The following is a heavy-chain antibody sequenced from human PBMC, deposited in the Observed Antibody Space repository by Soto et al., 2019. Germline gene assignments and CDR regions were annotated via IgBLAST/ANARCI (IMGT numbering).Heavy chain of an antibody. D-gene: IGHD4-17*01. CDR1: GGSISSGGYY. CDR2: IYYSGST. V-gene: IGHV4-31*03. Sequence: SETLSLTCTVSGGSISSGGYYWSWIRQHPGKGLEWIGYIYYSGSTYYNPSLKSRVTISVDTSKNHFSLKLSSVTAADTAVYYCARSEATVLDYWGQGTLVTVSS. CDR3: ARSEATVLDY. J-gene: IGHJ4*02.